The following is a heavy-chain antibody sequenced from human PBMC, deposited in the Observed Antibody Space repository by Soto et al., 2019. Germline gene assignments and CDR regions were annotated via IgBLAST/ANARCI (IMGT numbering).Heavy chain of an antibody. CDR1: GGSISSSRCY. CDR3: ARTYNWNYGATLFDY. V-gene: IGHV4-39*01. J-gene: IGHJ4*02. D-gene: IGHD1-7*01. CDR2: IYYGGIT. Sequence: SETLSLTCTVSGGSISSSRCYWGWVRQPPGKGLEWIGSIYYGGITDYNPSLEGRVTISVDTSKNQFSLRVNSVTAADTAVYYCARTYNWNYGATLFDYWGQGTLVTVSS.